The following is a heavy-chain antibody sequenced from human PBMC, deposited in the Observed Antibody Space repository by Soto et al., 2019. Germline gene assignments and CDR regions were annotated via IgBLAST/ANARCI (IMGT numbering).Heavy chain of an antibody. D-gene: IGHD4-17*01. CDR1: GFTFTSSA. Sequence: SVKVSCKASGFTFTSSAVPWVRQARGQRLEWIGWIVVGSGNTNYAQKFQERVTITRDMSTSTAYMELSSLRSEDTAVYYCAAYGDTLYYFDYWGQGTLVTVSS. V-gene: IGHV1-58*01. CDR3: AAYGDTLYYFDY. J-gene: IGHJ4*02. CDR2: IVVGSGNT.